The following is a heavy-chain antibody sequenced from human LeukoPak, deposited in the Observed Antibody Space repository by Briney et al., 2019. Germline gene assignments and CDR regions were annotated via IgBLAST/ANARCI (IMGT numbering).Heavy chain of an antibody. CDR1: GYSISSGYY. D-gene: IGHD3-3*01. CDR3: AGDFWSGYYFRD. Sequence: PSETLSLTCTVSGYSISSGYYWGWIRQPPGKGLEWIASIYHSGSTYYNPSLKSRVTKSVDTSKNQFSLKLSSVTAADTAVYYCAGDFWSGYYFRDWGQGALVTVSS. J-gene: IGHJ4*02. CDR2: IYHSGST. V-gene: IGHV4-38-2*02.